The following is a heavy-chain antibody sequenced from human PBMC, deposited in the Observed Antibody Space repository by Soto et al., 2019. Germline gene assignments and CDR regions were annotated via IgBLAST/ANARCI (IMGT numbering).Heavy chain of an antibody. J-gene: IGHJ3*01. CDR3: AKNYAFWSGHYRYAFAL. Sequence: PGGSLRSSCAASGFTLSSDAMSWVRQAPGKVLEWVSAISGSGGSTYYADSVKGRFTISRDNSNNTLYLQMNSLRAEDTAVYFCAKNYAFWSGHYRYAFALWGQGTIVTVSS. CDR2: ISGSGGST. CDR1: GFTLSSDA. D-gene: IGHD3-3*01. V-gene: IGHV3-23*01.